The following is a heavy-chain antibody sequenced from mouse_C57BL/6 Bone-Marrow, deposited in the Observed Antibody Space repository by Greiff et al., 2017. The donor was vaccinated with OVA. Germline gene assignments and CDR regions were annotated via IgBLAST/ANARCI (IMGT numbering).Heavy chain of an antibody. CDR1: GFNIKDDY. Sequence: EVQRVESGAELVRPGASVKLSCTASGFNIKDDYMHWVKQRPEQGLEWIGWIDPENGDTEYASKFQGKATITADTSSNTAYLQLSSLTSEDTAVYYCTTDSSGYVLFAYWGQGTLVTVSA. CDR3: TTDSSGYVLFAY. CDR2: IDPENGDT. D-gene: IGHD3-2*02. J-gene: IGHJ3*01. V-gene: IGHV14-4*01.